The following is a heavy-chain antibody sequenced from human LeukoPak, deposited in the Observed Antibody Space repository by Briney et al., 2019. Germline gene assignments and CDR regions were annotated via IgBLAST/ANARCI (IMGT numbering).Heavy chain of an antibody. V-gene: IGHV3-33*06. CDR2: IWYDASDR. D-gene: IGHD3-9*01. Sequence: QTGGSLRLSCAASGFTFSSFGMHWVRQAPGKGLEWVAVIWYDASDRYYADSVKGRFTISRDNSKNTLFLQMNSLRDDDTAVYYCAKGYYEIHDAFDIWGQGTMVTVSS. CDR1: GFTFSSFG. CDR3: AKGYYEIHDAFDI. J-gene: IGHJ3*02.